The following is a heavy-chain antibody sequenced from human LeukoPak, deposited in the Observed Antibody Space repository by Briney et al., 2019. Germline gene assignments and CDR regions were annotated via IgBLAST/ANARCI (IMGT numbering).Heavy chain of an antibody. J-gene: IGHJ3*02. CDR3: AVNYYDSSGQRAFDI. V-gene: IGHV4-39*07. CDR1: GGSISSGSYY. Sequence: MPSETLSLTCTVSGGSISSGSYYWSWIRQPAGKGLEWIGSIYHSGSTYYNPSLKSRVTISVDTSKNQFSLKLSSVTAADTAVYYCAVNYYDSSGQRAFDIWGQGTMVTVSS. D-gene: IGHD3-22*01. CDR2: IYHSGST.